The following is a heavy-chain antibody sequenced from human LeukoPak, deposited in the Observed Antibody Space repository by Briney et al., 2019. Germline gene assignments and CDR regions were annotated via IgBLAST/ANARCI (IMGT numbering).Heavy chain of an antibody. J-gene: IGHJ4*02. V-gene: IGHV3-48*04. CDR1: GFTFSSYS. D-gene: IGHD3-22*01. CDR2: ISSSSSTI. Sequence: PGGSLRLSCAASGFTFSSYSMNWVRQAPGKGLEWVSYISSSSSTIYYADSVKGRFTISRDNAKDSLYLQMNSLRAEDTAVYYCARGGSITMIVADIQPNDYWGQGTLVTVSS. CDR3: ARGGSITMIVADIQPNDY.